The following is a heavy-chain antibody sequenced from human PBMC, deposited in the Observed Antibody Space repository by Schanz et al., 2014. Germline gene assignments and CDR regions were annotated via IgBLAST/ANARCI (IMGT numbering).Heavy chain of an antibody. CDR1: GYTFTSHG. D-gene: IGHD6-13*01. CDR2: ITAYNGDT. J-gene: IGHJ4*02. V-gene: IGHV1-18*01. CDR3: ASSGAGYSSSWDFDY. Sequence: QVQLVQSGAEVKKPGASVKVSCKASGYTFTSHGISWVRQAPGQGLEWMGWITAYNGDTNYALKLQGRVTMTTDTSTGTACMELRSLRSDDTALYYCASSGAGYSSSWDFDYWGQGTLVTVSS.